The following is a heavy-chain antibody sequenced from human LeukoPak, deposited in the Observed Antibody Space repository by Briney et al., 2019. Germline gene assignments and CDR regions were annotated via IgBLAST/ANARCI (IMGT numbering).Heavy chain of an antibody. D-gene: IGHD3-10*01. CDR3: ARETSYYYGSGSYFH. Sequence: PSETLSLICAVSGYSISSGYYWGWIRQPPGKGLEWIGSIYHSGSTYYNPSLKSRVTISVDTSKNQFSLKLSSVTAADTAVYYCARETSYYYGSGSYFHWGQGTLVTVSS. CDR1: GYSISSGYY. J-gene: IGHJ4*02. V-gene: IGHV4-38-2*02. CDR2: IYHSGST.